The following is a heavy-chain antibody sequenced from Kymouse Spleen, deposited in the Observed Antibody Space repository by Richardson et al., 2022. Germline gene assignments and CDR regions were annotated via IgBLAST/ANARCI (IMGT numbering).Heavy chain of an antibody. Sequence: QVQLQQWGAGLLKPSETLSLTCAVYGGSFSGYYWSWIRQPPGKGLEWIGEINHSGSTNYNPSLKSRVTISVDTSKNQFSLKLSSVTAADTAVYYCARLLLWFGEPDAFDIWGQGTMVTVSS. V-gene: IGHV4-34*01. D-gene: IGHD3-10*01. CDR2: INHSGST. CDR3: ARLLLWFGEPDAFDI. CDR1: GGSFSGYY. J-gene: IGHJ3*02.